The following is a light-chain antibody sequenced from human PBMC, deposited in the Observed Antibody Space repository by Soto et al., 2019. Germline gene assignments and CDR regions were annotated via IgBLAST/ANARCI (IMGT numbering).Light chain of an antibody. Sequence: DFVMTQSPDSLAVSPGERATINCKCSQSVLSSVNNKNYLSWDQQKPGQPPKLLFSWASAREPGVPDRFSGGGSGTDFTLTISSLQAEDVAVYYCQQHHTAPLTFGGGTKVEIK. V-gene: IGKV4-1*01. J-gene: IGKJ4*01. CDR2: WAS. CDR3: QQHHTAPLT. CDR1: QSVLSSVNNKNY.